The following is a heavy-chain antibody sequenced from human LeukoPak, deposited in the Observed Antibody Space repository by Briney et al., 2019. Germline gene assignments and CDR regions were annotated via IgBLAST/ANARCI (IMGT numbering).Heavy chain of an antibody. CDR2: IIPIFGIA. V-gene: IGHV1-69*04. Sequence: SVKVSCKASGGTFSSYAISWVRQAPGQGLEGMGRIIPIFGIANYAQKFQGRVTITADKSTSTAYMELSSMRSEDTAVYYCARDYDSSGPFDYWGQGTLVTVSS. D-gene: IGHD3-22*01. J-gene: IGHJ4*02. CDR3: ARDYDSSGPFDY. CDR1: GGTFSSYA.